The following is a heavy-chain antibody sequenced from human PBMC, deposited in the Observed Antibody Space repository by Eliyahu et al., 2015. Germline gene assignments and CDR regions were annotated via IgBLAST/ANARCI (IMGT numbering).Heavy chain of an antibody. CDR3: ARLNYYGSGSYYNTDY. CDR2: IYYSGST. Sequence: QVQLQESGPGLVKPSETLSLTCTVSGGSISSYYWSWIRQPPGKGLEWIGYIYYSGSTNYNPSLKSRVTISVDTSKNQFSLKLSSVTAADTAVYYCARLNYYGSGSYYNTDYWGQGTLVTVSS. V-gene: IGHV4-59*01. J-gene: IGHJ4*02. D-gene: IGHD3-10*01. CDR1: GGSISSYY.